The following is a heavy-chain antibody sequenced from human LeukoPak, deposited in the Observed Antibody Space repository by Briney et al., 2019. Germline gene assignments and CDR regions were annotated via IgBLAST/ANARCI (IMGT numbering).Heavy chain of an antibody. D-gene: IGHD4-17*01. CDR2: IYYSGST. CDR3: ARSAKDYGDYY. CDR1: GGSISSSSYY. V-gene: IGHV4-39*01. J-gene: IGHJ4*02. Sequence: SETLSLTCTVSGGSISSSSYYWGWIRQPPGKGLEWIGSIYYSGSTYYNPSLKSRVTISVDTSKNQFSLKLSSVTAAYTAVYYCARSAKDYGDYYWGQGTLVTVSS.